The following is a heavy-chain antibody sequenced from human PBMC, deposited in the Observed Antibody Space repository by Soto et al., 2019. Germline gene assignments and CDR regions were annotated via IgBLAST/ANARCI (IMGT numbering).Heavy chain of an antibody. D-gene: IGHD2-21*01. J-gene: IGHJ3*02. Sequence: QLQLQDSGPGLVKPSETLSLTCTVSGGSISTRHYFWGWIRQPPGKGLEWIASIYCDGGTQYNPSLKGRGTISIDTPKNQVFMKLSSVTAADTAVYYCVWSHWIWGGFNIWGQGTTVTVSS. V-gene: IGHV4-39*01. CDR1: GGSISTRHYF. CDR2: IYCDGGT. CDR3: VWSHWIWGGFNI.